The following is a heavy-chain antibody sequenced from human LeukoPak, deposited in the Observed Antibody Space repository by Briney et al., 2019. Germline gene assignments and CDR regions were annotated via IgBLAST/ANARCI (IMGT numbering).Heavy chain of an antibody. CDR2: IYYSGST. V-gene: IGHV4-39*07. D-gene: IGHD2-21*01. Sequence: PSETLSLTCTVSGGSISSYSYYWGWIRQPPGKGLEWIGTIYYSGSTYYNPSLKSRVTISVDTSKNQFSLRLSFVTAADTAVYYCARELRLVNYYYYMDVWGKGTTVTVSS. CDR3: ARELRLVNYYYYMDV. CDR1: GGSISSYSYY. J-gene: IGHJ6*03.